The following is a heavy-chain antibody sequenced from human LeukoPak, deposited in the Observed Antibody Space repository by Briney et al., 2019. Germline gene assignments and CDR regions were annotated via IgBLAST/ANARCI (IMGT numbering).Heavy chain of an antibody. CDR3: ASRGSGYPLDP. Sequence: PSETLSLTCAVYGGSFSGYYWSWIRQPPGKGLEWIGEINHSGSTNYNPSLKSRVNISVDTSKNQFSLKLSSVTAADTAVYYCASRGSGYPLDPWGQGTLVTVSS. CDR2: INHSGST. V-gene: IGHV4-34*01. CDR1: GGSFSGYY. J-gene: IGHJ5*02. D-gene: IGHD3-22*01.